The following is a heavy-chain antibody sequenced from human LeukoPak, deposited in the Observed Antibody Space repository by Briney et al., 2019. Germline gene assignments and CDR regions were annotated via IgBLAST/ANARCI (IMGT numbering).Heavy chain of an antibody. J-gene: IGHJ4*02. V-gene: IGHV4-59*12. D-gene: IGHD4-11*01. CDR3: ARVHYSNYVNY. CDR2: IYYSGST. CDR1: GGSISSYY. Sequence: NPSETLSLTCTVSGGSISSYYWSWIRQPPGKGLEWIGYIYYSGSTNYNPSLKSRVTISVDTSKNQFSLKLSSVTAADTAVYYCARVHYSNYVNYWGQGTLVTVSS.